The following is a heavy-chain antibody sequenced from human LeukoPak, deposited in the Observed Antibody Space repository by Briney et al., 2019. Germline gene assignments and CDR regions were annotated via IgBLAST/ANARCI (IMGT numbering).Heavy chain of an antibody. Sequence: TGGSLRLSCAASGFTFSSFAMSWVRQAPGKGLEWVSTITGNGGSTYYTDSVKGRFTISRDNSKNTLYLQMNSLGAEDTAVHYCAKGDRYCTSGNCNSAVDYWGQGNLVTVSS. D-gene: IGHD2-15*01. J-gene: IGHJ4*02. CDR2: ITGNGGST. CDR1: GFTFSSFA. CDR3: AKGDRYCTSGNCNSAVDY. V-gene: IGHV3-23*01.